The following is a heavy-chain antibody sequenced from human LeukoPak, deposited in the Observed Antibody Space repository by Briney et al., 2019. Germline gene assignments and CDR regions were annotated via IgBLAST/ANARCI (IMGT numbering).Heavy chain of an antibody. V-gene: IGHV4-59*01. CDR2: ISYSGTT. CDR3: ARDTNYGDYV. CDR1: GGSISSDY. Sequence: PSETLSLTCTVSGGSISSDYWSWIRQPPGKGLEWIGYISYSGTTNYNPSLKSRITISVGTSKNQFFLMLSSVTAADTAVYYCARDTNYGDYVWGQGILVTVSS. J-gene: IGHJ4*02. D-gene: IGHD4-17*01.